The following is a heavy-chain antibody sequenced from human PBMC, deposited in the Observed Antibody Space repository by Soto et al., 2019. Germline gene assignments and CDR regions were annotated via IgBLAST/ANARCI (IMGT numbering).Heavy chain of an antibody. J-gene: IGHJ3*02. D-gene: IGHD4-17*01. Sequence: GESLKISCKGSGYSFTSYWIGWVRQMPGKGLEWMGIIYPGDSDTRYSPSFQGQVTISADKSISTAYLQWSSLKASDTAMYYCARLDMGIEMSARPSPYGDYDAFDIWGQGTMVTVSS. CDR1: GYSFTSYW. CDR2: IYPGDSDT. CDR3: ARLDMGIEMSARPSPYGDYDAFDI. V-gene: IGHV5-51*01.